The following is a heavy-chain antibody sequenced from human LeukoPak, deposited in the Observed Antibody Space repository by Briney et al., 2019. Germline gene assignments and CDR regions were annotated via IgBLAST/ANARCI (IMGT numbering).Heavy chain of an antibody. CDR3: ARVPSGSHPLYSFGL. J-gene: IGHJ4*02. Sequence: GGSLRLSCAASAFIFSDYSMNWVRQAPGKGLEWVSSISSSHNSYIFYSESVKGRFTISRDNAKNSLYLEMNSLRAEDTAVYYCARVPSGSHPLYSFGLWGQGTLVLVSS. CDR2: ISSSHNSYI. V-gene: IGHV3-21*01. D-gene: IGHD1-26*01. CDR1: AFIFSDYS.